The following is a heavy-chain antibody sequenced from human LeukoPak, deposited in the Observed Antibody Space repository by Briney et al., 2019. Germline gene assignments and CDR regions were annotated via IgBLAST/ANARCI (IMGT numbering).Heavy chain of an antibody. J-gene: IGHJ4*02. CDR3: ARHSRLQPTLGGYFDY. CDR1: GYSISSGYY. V-gene: IGHV4-38-2*01. Sequence: PSKTLSLTCAVSGYSISSGYYWGWIRQPPGKGLEWIGSIYHSGSTYYNPSLKSRATISVDTSKNQFSLKLSSVTAADTAVYYCARHSRLQPTLGGYFDYWGQGTLVTVSS. D-gene: IGHD3-16*01. CDR2: IYHSGST.